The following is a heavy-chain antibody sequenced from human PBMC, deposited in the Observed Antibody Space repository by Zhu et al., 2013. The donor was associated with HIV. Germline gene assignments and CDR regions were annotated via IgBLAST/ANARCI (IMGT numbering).Heavy chain of an antibody. J-gene: IGHJ6*02. V-gene: IGHV1-69*06. CDR1: GGNLSSYG. D-gene: IGHD2-8*01. Sequence: QVQLQQSGAEMKKPGSSVKVSCKGSGGNLSSYGFSWVRQAPGQGLEWMGGIIPIIGTPHYAQNFQGRVTITADKSSNTAYMELSSLRSEDTAVYYCARGTGVTGPGHFYYYAMDVWGQGTTVTVSS. CDR3: ARGTGVTGPGHFYYYAMDV. CDR2: IIPIIGTP.